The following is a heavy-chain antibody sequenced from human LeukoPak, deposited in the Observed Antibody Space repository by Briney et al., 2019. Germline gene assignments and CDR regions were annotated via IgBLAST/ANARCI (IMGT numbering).Heavy chain of an antibody. Sequence: GSSVKVSCKASGGTFSSYAISWVRQAPGQGLVWMGRIIPIFGTANYAQKFQGRVTITADKSTSTAYMELSSLRSEDTAVYYCARGGGAQYYYYMDVWGKGTTVTVSS. J-gene: IGHJ6*03. V-gene: IGHV1-69*06. D-gene: IGHD3-16*01. CDR1: GGTFSSYA. CDR3: ARGGGAQYYYYMDV. CDR2: IIPIFGTA.